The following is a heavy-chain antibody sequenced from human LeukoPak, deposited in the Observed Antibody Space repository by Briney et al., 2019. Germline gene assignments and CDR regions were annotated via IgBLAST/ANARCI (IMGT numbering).Heavy chain of an antibody. CDR3: ARETWNAFDI. Sequence: GRSLRLSCAASGFTFDVFVMHWIRQAPGKGLEWVSSISWNSNSVGYADSVKGRFTISRDNAKNSLYLQMSSLRTEDMALYYCARETWNAFDIWGQGTMVTVSS. V-gene: IGHV3-9*03. D-gene: IGHD1-1*01. CDR1: GFTFDVFV. CDR2: ISWNSNSV. J-gene: IGHJ3*02.